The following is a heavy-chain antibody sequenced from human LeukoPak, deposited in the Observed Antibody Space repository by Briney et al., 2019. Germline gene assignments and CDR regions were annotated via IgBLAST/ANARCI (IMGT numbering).Heavy chain of an antibody. V-gene: IGHV4-59*08. J-gene: IGHJ4*02. Sequence: SETLSLTCTVSGGSISSYYWSWIRQPPGKGLEWIGYIYYSGSTNYNPSLKSRVTISVDTSKNQFSLKLSSVTAADTAVYYCARHDILTGYASLDYWGQGTLVTVSS. D-gene: IGHD3-9*01. CDR3: ARHDILTGYASLDY. CDR1: GGSISSYY. CDR2: IYYSGST.